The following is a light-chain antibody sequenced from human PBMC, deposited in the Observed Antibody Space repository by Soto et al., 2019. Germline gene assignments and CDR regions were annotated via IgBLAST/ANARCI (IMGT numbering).Light chain of an antibody. CDR2: GAS. Sequence: VMTQYPTILSVSPGERATLSCRASQSVRSSSLAWYQQKPGQAPRLLIYGASSRATGIPVRFSGSGSGTDFTLTISRLEPEDFAVYYCQQYGSSLITFGQGARLEIK. CDR3: QQYGSSLIT. J-gene: IGKJ5*01. V-gene: IGKV3-20*01. CDR1: QSVRSSS.